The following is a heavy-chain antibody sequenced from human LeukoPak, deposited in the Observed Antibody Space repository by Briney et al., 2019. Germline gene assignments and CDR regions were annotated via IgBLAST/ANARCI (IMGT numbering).Heavy chain of an antibody. D-gene: IGHD4-17*01. CDR1: GFTFDDYA. CDR3: AKTGWDYGDYDY. Sequence: QPGRSLRLSCAASGFTFDDYAMHWVRQAPGKGLEGVSGISWNSGSIGYADSVKGRFTISRDNAKNSLYLQMNSLRAEDTALYYCAKTGWDYGDYDYWGQGTLVTVSS. J-gene: IGHJ4*02. V-gene: IGHV3-9*01. CDR2: ISWNSGSI.